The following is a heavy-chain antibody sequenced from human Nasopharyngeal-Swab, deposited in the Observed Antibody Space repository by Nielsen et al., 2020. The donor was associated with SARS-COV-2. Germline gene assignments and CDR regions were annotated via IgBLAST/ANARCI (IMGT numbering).Heavy chain of an antibody. CDR1: GYTFTSYY. CDR3: ARLGGYYYYGMDV. J-gene: IGHJ6*02. CDR2: INPSGGST. D-gene: IGHD3-16*01. V-gene: IGHV1-46*01. Sequence: ASVKVSCKASGYTFTSYYMHWVRQAPGQGLEWMGIINPSGGSTNYAQKFQGRITITADESTSTAYMELSSLRSEDTAVYYCARLGGYYYYGMDVWGQGTTVTVSS.